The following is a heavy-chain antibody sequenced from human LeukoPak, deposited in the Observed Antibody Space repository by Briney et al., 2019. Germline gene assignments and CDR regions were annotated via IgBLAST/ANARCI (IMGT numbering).Heavy chain of an antibody. CDR3: ARDPPYSSSWYFDY. V-gene: IGHV3-66*01. J-gene: IGHJ4*02. CDR1: GFTVSNSY. CDR2: IYSGGNT. D-gene: IGHD6-13*01. Sequence: GGSLRLSCAASGFTVSNSYMSWVRQAPGKGLEWVSVIYSGGNTYYADSVKGRFTISRDISKNTLYLQMNSLRAEDTAVYFCARDPPYSSSWYFDYWGQGTLVTVSS.